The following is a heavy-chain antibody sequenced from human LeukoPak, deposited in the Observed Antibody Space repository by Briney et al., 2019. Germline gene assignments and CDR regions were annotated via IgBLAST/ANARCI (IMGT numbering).Heavy chain of an antibody. V-gene: IGHV3-53*01. D-gene: IGHD5-12*01. CDR1: GFTVSSNY. CDR3: ARVLSSYSGYDSPYYYYYYMDV. J-gene: IGHJ6*03. CDR2: IYSGGST. Sequence: GGSLRLSCAASGFTVSSNYMSWVRQAPGKGLEWVSVIYSGGSTYYADSVKGRFTISRDNSKNTLYLQMNSLRAEGTAVYYCARVLSSYSGYDSPYYYYYYMDVWGKGTTVTFSS.